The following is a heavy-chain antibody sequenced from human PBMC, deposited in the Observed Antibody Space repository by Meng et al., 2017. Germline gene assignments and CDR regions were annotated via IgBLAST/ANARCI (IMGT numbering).Heavy chain of an antibody. D-gene: IGHD3-10*01. CDR3: ACVGYYYGSGRVADP. CDR2: IIPIFGTA. J-gene: IGHJ5*02. Sequence: QGQLVQSGAEEKKPGSSVKVSGKASGGPFSSYAISWVRQAPGQGLEWMGGIIPIFGTANYAQKFQGRVTITTDESTSTAYMELSSLRSEDTAVYYCACVGYYYGSGRVADPWGQGTLVTVSS. CDR1: GGPFSSYA. V-gene: IGHV1-69*05.